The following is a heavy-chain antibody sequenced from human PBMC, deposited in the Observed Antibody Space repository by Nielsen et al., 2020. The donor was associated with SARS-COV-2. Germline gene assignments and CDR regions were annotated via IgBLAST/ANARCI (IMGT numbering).Heavy chain of an antibody. CDR3: AMGRGVVPAGAEF. V-gene: IGHV1-46*01. Sequence: ASVKVSCKSSGYTFTTYYIHWVRQAPGQGLEWMGIIDPSGGSASYAQKFQGRVTMTSDTSTSTVYLELNSLRSEDTAVYYCAMGRGVVPAGAEFWGQGTLVTVSS. CDR2: IDPSGGSA. D-gene: IGHD3-3*01. J-gene: IGHJ4*02. CDR1: GYTFTTYY.